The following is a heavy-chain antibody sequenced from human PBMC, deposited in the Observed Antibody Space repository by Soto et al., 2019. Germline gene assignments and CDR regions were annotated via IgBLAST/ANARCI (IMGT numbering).Heavy chain of an antibody. CDR3: ARDGSVFEQGQYYYYGMDV. CDR2: ISAYNGNT. D-gene: IGHD1-20*01. Sequence: ASVKVSCKASGYTFTSYGISWVRQAPGQGLEWMGWISAYNGNTNYAQKLQGRVTMTTDTSTSTAYMELRSLRPDDTAVYYCARDGSVFEQGQYYYYGMDVWGQGTTVTVSS. V-gene: IGHV1-18*01. J-gene: IGHJ6*02. CDR1: GYTFTSYG.